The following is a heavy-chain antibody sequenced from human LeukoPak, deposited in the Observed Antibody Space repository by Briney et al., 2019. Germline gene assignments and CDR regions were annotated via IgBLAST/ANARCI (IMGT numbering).Heavy chain of an antibody. CDR3: ARARGVVVTAISTAYGMDV. CDR2: IIPIFGTA. J-gene: IGHJ6*02. D-gene: IGHD2-21*02. V-gene: IGHV1-69*13. CDR1: GGTFSSYA. Sequence: SVKVSCTASGGTFSSYAISWVRQAPGQGLEWMGGIIPIFGTANYAQKFQGRVTITADESTSTAYMELSSLRSEDTAVYYCARARGVVVTAISTAYGMDVWGQGTTVTVSS.